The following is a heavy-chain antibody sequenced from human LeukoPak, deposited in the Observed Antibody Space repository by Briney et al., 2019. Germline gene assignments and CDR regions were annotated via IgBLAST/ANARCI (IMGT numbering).Heavy chain of an antibody. V-gene: IGHV4-31*03. CDR1: GSISSGGYY. CDR2: IYYSGST. CDR3: ARWYYYDSSGYLESAFDI. J-gene: IGHJ3*02. Sequence: PSETLSLTCTVSGSISSGGYYWSWIRQHPGKGLEWIGYIYYSGSTYYNPSLKSRVTISVDTSKNQFSLKLSSVTAADTAVYYCARWYYYDSSGYLESAFDIWGQGTMVTVSS. D-gene: IGHD3-22*01.